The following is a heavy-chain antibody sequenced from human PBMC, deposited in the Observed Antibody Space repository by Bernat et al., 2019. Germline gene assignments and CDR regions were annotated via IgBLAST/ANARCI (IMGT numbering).Heavy chain of an antibody. V-gene: IGHV1-69*17. D-gene: IGHD3-10*01. CDR2: IIPIFGIA. CDR1: GGTFSSYA. Sequence: QVQLVQSGAEVKKPGSSVKVSCKASGGTFSSYAISWVRQAPGQGLEWMGGIIPIFGIANYAQKFQGRVTITADKSTSTAYMELSSLRSEDTAMYYCARSIVQYYGSGSYYTWFDPWGQGTLVTVSS. J-gene: IGHJ5*02. CDR3: ARSIVQYYGSGSYYTWFDP.